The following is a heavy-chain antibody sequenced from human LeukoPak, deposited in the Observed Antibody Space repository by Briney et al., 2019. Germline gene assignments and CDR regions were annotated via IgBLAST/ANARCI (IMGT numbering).Heavy chain of an antibody. CDR3: AREVSGGGFDY. Sequence: GGSLRLSCAASGFTFSSYEMNWVRQAPGKELEWVSYISSSGSTIYYADSVEGRFTISRDNAKNSLYLQMNSLRAEDTAVYYCAREVSGGGFDYWGQGTLVTVSS. CDR1: GFTFSSYE. CDR2: ISSSGSTI. D-gene: IGHD3-10*01. J-gene: IGHJ4*02. V-gene: IGHV3-48*03.